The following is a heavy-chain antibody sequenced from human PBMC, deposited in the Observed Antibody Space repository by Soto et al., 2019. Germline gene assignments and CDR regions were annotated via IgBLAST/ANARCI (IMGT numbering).Heavy chain of an antibody. CDR3: AIASPNFYDSSGPLRWFDP. J-gene: IGHJ5*02. V-gene: IGHV4-59*01. D-gene: IGHD3-22*01. CDR1: GGSISSYY. Sequence: PSETLSLTCTVSGGSISSYYWSWIRQPPGKGLEWIGYIYYSGTTNYNPSLKSRVTISVDTSKKQFSLKLSSVTAADTAVYYCAIASPNFYDSSGPLRWFDPWGKGTLVTVSS. CDR2: IYYSGTT.